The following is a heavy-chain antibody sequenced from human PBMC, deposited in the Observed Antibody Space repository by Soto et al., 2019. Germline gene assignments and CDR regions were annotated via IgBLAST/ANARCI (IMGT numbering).Heavy chain of an antibody. J-gene: IGHJ5*02. CDR3: ARGISKYSSWYEPHTWFDA. V-gene: IGHV4-30-4*01. D-gene: IGHD6-13*01. Sequence: QVQLQESGPGLVKPSQTLSLTCNVSGGPINSPDYYWTWMRQSPGKGLEWIGYLYFNGVTQYNPSLRTPISMSLDTSKKHFSLKLRSVTGADTAVYYCARGISKYSSWYEPHTWFDAWGQGALVTVSS. CDR2: LYFNGVT. CDR1: GGPINSPDYY.